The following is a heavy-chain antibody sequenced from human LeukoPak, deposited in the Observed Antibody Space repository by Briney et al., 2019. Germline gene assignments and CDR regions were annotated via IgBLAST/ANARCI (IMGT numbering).Heavy chain of an antibody. CDR3: ARASVYCRGGSCSQKDFDY. Sequence: GGSLRLSCAASGFTFSSYAMSWVRQAPGKGLEWVSAISGSGGSTYYADSVKGRFTISRDNSKNTLYLQMNSLRAEDTAVYYCARASVYCRGGSCSQKDFDYWGQGTLVTVSS. J-gene: IGHJ4*02. V-gene: IGHV3-23*01. CDR1: GFTFSSYA. D-gene: IGHD2-15*01. CDR2: ISGSGGST.